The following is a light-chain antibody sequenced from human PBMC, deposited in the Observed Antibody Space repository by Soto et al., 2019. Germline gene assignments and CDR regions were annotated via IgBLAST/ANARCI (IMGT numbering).Light chain of an antibody. Sequence: IQMTQCPSSLSASVGDIVTITCRASQGISNYLARYQQKPGKVPKLLIYAASTLQSGLPSRFSASGSGTDITLTISSLHLKDVATEDYEKYNSAPLNFGGGTKVEIK. V-gene: IGKV1-27*01. J-gene: IGKJ4*01. CDR1: QGISNY. CDR3: EKYNSAPLN. CDR2: AAS.